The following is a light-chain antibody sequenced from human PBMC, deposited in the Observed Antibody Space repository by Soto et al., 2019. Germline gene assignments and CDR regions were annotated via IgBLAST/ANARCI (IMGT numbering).Light chain of an antibody. CDR1: QSVDRY. Sequence: EVVLTQSPVTLSLSPGETATLSCRASQSVDRYVAWYQQKLGQAPRLLIYDASTRAAGVGARFTGSGSAKDFSLNITSLEPEDFGVYYCHPCSNWPPFTFGVGTKVE. V-gene: IGKV3-11*01. J-gene: IGKJ4*01. CDR3: HPCSNWPPFT. CDR2: DAS.